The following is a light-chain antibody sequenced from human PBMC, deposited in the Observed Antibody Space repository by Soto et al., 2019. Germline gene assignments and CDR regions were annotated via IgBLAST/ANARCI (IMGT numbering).Light chain of an antibody. V-gene: IGKV4-1*01. J-gene: IGKJ1*01. CDR3: QQYYSTPPT. Sequence: DIVMTQSPDSLAVSLGERATINCKSSQSVLYSSNNKNYLAWYQQKPGQPPTLLIYWASTRESGVPDRFSGIGSGTDCTLTITNLHAEDVAVYYGQQYYSTPPTFGQGTKVEIK. CDR2: WAS. CDR1: QSVLYSSNNKNY.